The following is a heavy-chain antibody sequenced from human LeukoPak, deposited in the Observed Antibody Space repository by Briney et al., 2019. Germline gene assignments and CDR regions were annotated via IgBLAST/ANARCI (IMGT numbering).Heavy chain of an antibody. CDR1: GFTFSSYG. CDR3: AKDFWIYGDYVA. D-gene: IGHD4-17*01. CDR2: IRYDGSNK. V-gene: IGHV3-30*02. Sequence: GGSLRLSCAASGFTFSSYGMHWVRQAPGKGLEGVAFIRYDGSNKYYADPVKGRFTISRDNSKNTLYLQMNSLRAEDTAVYYCAKDFWIYGDYVAWGQGTLVTVSS. J-gene: IGHJ5*02.